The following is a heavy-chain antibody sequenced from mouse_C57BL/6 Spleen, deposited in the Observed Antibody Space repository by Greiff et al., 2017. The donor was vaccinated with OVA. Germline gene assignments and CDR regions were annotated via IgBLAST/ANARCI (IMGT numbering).Heavy chain of an antibody. J-gene: IGHJ4*01. CDR2: IWGVGST. Sequence: VMLVESGPGLVAPSQSLSITCTVSGFSLTSYGVDWVRQSPGKGLEWLGVIWGVGSTNYNSTLKSRLSISKDNSKSQVFLKMNSLQTDDTAMYYCARTIYYGNFYAMDYWGQGTSVTVSS. V-gene: IGHV2-6*01. CDR3: ARTIYYGNFYAMDY. D-gene: IGHD2-1*01. CDR1: GFSLTSYG.